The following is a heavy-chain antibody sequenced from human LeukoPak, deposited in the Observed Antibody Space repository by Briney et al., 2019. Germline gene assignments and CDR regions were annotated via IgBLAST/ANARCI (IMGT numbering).Heavy chain of an antibody. Sequence: SETLSLTCTVSGYSISSGYYWGWIRQPPGKGLEWIGSIYHSGSTYYNPSLKSRVTISVDTSKNQFSLKLSSVTAADTAVYYCAGRRDNQFNYWGQGTLVTVSS. CDR3: AGRRDNQFNY. D-gene: IGHD5-24*01. CDR1: GYSISSGYY. J-gene: IGHJ4*02. V-gene: IGHV4-38-2*02. CDR2: IYHSGST.